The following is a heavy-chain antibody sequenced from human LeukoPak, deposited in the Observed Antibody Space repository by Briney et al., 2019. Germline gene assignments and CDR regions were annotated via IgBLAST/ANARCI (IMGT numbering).Heavy chain of an antibody. J-gene: IGHJ4*02. Sequence: GGSLRLSCAASGFTFSSYAMSWVRQAPGRGLEWVSSISGSGGSTYYADSVKGRFTISRDNSKDTLYLQTHNLRGEDTAVYFCAKDRDYDFWSGYYWDNWGQGTLVTVSS. CDR2: ISGSGGST. V-gene: IGHV3-23*01. CDR1: GFTFSSYA. CDR3: AKDRDYDFWSGYYWDN. D-gene: IGHD3-3*01.